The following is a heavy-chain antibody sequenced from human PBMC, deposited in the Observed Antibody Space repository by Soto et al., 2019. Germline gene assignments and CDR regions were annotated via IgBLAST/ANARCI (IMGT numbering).Heavy chain of an antibody. D-gene: IGHD3-22*01. J-gene: IGHJ4*02. CDR2: ISGSGGST. V-gene: IGHV3-23*01. CDR1: GFTFSSYA. CDR3: AKDYYDSDYYDY. Sequence: GGSLRLSCAASGFTFSSYAMSWVRQAPGKGLEWVSAISGSGGSTYYADSVKGRFTISRDNSKNTLYLQMKSLRAEDTAVYYCAKDYYDSDYYDYWGQGTLVTVSS.